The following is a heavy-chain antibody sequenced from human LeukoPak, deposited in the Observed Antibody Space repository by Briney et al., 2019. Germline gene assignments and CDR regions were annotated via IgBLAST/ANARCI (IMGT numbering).Heavy chain of an antibody. J-gene: IGHJ5*02. CDR1: GFTVSSNY. D-gene: IGHD6-13*01. V-gene: IGHV3-66*01. Sequence: GGSLRLSCAASGFTVSSNYMSWVRQAPGKGLEWVSVIYSGGSTYYEDSVKGRFTISRDNSKNTLYLQMNSLRAEDTAVYYCAKMAAAGPWFDPWGQGTLVTVSS. CDR2: IYSGGST. CDR3: AKMAAAGPWFDP.